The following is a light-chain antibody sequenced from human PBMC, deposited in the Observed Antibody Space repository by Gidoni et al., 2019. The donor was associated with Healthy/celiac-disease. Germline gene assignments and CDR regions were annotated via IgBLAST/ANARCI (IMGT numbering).Light chain of an antibody. V-gene: IGLV2-14*01. CDR2: EVS. CDR1: SSDVGGYNY. Sequence: GSPGRSITISCTRTSSDVGGYNYVSWYQQHRDKAPRLMIYEVSNRPSGVSTRFSSSTSGNTASLTISGLQAEDEADYYCSSYTSCSTLVFGGGTKLTVL. CDR3: SSYTSCSTLV. J-gene: IGLJ2*01.